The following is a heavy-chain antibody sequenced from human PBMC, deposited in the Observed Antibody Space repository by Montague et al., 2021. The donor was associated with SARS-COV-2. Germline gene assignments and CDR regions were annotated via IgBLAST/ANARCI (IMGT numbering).Heavy chain of an antibody. D-gene: IGHD4-17*01. CDR1: GFTFSSYD. CDR2: IGTAGDT. V-gene: IGHV3-13*01. Sequence: SLRLSCGASGFTFSSYDMHWVRQATGKGLEWVSAIGTAGDTYYPGSVXGRFTISRENAKNSLYLQMNSLRAGDTAVYYCARDPGTVTSSWYFDLWGRGTLVTVSS. CDR3: ARDPGTVTSSWYFDL. J-gene: IGHJ2*01.